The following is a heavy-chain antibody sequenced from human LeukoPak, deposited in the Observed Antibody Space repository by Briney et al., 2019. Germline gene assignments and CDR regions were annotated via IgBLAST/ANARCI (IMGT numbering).Heavy chain of an antibody. V-gene: IGHV3-48*03. J-gene: IGHJ4*02. CDR1: GFTFSSYE. D-gene: IGHD4-17*01. CDR2: ISSSGSTI. CDR3: AREHDYGDLYFDY. Sequence: GGSLRLSCAASGFTFSSYEMNWVRQAPGKGLEWASYISSSGSTIYYADSVKGRFTISRDNAKNSLYLQMNSLRAEDTAVYYCAREHDYGDLYFDYWGQGTLVTVSS.